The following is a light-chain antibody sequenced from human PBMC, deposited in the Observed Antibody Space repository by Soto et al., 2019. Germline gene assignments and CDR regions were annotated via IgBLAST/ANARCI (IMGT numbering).Light chain of an antibody. CDR3: LQDNNYSWT. V-gene: IGKV1-6*01. CDR1: QAIGNE. CDR2: GAF. J-gene: IGKJ1*01. Sequence: AIQMTQSPSSLSASVGDRVTINCRASQAIGNELSWYQQKPCKAPKLLIYGAFTLESGVPLRFSGSGSGTDFTLTITSLQPEDFATYYCLQDNNYSWTFGQGTKVDIK.